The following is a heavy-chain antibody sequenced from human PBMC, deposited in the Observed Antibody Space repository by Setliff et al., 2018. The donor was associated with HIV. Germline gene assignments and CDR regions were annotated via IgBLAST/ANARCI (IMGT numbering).Heavy chain of an antibody. V-gene: IGHV4-59*12. CDR2: IYYSGST. CDR1: GGSISSTY. Sequence: SETLSLTCTVSGGSISSTYWSWIRQPPGKGLEYIGYIYYSGSTNYNPSLKSRVTISIDMSKNQVSLTLNSVTAADTAVYYCARVATGGYSNNWGPRQLDVWGQGTTVTVSS. J-gene: IGHJ6*02. D-gene: IGHD6-13*01. CDR3: ARVATGGYSNNWGPRQLDV.